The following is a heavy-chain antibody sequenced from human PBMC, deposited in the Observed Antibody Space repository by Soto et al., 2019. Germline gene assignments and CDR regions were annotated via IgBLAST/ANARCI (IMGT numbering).Heavy chain of an antibody. Sequence: PILVNPTQTLTLTCTFSGFSLITSGMRVSWIRQPPGKALVWLARIDWDDDKFHSTSLKTRLTISKDTSNNQEVLTITSMDPVDTALYYCARVRRYSSGWETYYYHCID. CDR3: ARVRRYSSGWETYYYHCID. J-gene: IGHJ6*01. CDR2: IDWDDDK. CDR1: GFSLITSGMR. D-gene: IGHD6-19*01. V-gene: IGHV2-70*04.